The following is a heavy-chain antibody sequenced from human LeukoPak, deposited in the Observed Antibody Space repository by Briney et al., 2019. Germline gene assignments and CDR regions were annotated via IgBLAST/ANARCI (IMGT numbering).Heavy chain of an antibody. Sequence: PSETLSLTCTVSGGSINSGDYYWSWIRQPPGKGLEWIGYIYYSGSTYYNPSLKSRVTISVDTSKNQFSLKLSSVTAADTAVYYCARAPSGATIPFDYWGQGTLVTVSS. CDR1: GGSINSGDYY. D-gene: IGHD5-24*01. V-gene: IGHV4-30-4*08. CDR2: IYYSGST. CDR3: ARAPSGATIPFDY. J-gene: IGHJ4*02.